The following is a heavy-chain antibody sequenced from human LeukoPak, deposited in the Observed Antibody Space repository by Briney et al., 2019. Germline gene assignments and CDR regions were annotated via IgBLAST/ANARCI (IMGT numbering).Heavy chain of an antibody. Sequence: SETLALTCTVSGGSVSGYYWGWIRQPPGKGLEWIGYIYYSGSTNYNPSLKSRVTISVDTSKNQFSLKLSSVTAADTAVYYCARGDSSGYSLYFDYWGQGTLVTVSS. J-gene: IGHJ4*02. D-gene: IGHD3-22*01. CDR1: GGSVSGYY. V-gene: IGHV4-59*02. CDR2: IYYSGST. CDR3: ARGDSSGYSLYFDY.